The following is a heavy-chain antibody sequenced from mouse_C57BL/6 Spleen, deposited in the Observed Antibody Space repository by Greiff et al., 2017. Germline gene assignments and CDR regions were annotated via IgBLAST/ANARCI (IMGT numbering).Heavy chain of an antibody. V-gene: IGHV14-3*01. CDR3: ARLNYDYDDGFAY. CDR1: GFTFKNTY. CDR2: IEHANGNT. D-gene: IGHD2-4*01. Sequence: VQLQQSVAELVRPGASVKLSCTASGFTFKNTYMHWVKQRPEQGLEWIGRIEHANGNTKYAPKFQGKATITADTSSNTASLQLSSLTSEDTAIYYCARLNYDYDDGFAYWGQGTLVTVSA. J-gene: IGHJ3*01.